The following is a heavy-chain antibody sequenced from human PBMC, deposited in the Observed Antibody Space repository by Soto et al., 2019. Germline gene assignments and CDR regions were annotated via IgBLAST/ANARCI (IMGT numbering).Heavy chain of an antibody. D-gene: IGHD2-2*01. CDR2: ISGSGGST. Sequence: GGALTLSCAASGFTFISYAMSWVRQAPGKGLEWVSAISGSGGSTYYADSVKGRFTISRDNSKNTLYLQMNSLRAEDTAVYYCAKDLGYCISTSCPVPYYYGMDVWGQGITVSV. CDR1: GFTFISYA. V-gene: IGHV3-23*01. CDR3: AKDLGYCISTSCPVPYYYGMDV. J-gene: IGHJ6*02.